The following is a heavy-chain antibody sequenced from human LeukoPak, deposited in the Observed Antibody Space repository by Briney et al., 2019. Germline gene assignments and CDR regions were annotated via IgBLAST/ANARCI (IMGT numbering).Heavy chain of an antibody. CDR1: GFTFSSYW. D-gene: IGHD3-9*01. Sequence: PGGSLRLSCAASGFTFSSYWMSWVRQAPGKGLEWVANIKQDGSEKYYVDSVKGRFTISRDNSKNTLYLQMNSLRAEDTAVYYCAIILTGYPPFDYWGQGTLVTVSS. CDR3: AIILTGYPPFDY. V-gene: IGHV3-7*01. J-gene: IGHJ4*02. CDR2: IKQDGSEK.